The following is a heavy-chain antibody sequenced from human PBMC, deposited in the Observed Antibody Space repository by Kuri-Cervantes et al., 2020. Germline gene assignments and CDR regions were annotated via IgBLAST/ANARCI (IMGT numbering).Heavy chain of an antibody. CDR3: ARGPPRGGSGSYHAPNNPYYYGMDV. V-gene: IGHV3-23*01. D-gene: IGHD3-10*01. Sequence: GESLKISCAASGFTFSSYAMSWVRQAPGKGLEWVSAISGSGGSTYYADSVKGRFTISRDNSKNTLYLQMNSLRAEDTAVYYCARGPPRGGSGSYHAPNNPYYYGMDVWGQGTTVTVSS. CDR2: ISGSGGST. J-gene: IGHJ6*02. CDR1: GFTFSSYA.